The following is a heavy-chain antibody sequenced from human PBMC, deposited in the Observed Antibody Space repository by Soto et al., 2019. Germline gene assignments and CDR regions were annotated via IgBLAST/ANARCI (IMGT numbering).Heavy chain of an antibody. CDR3: ARDFDSSGYYGPVGAFDI. J-gene: IGHJ3*02. V-gene: IGHV3-21*03. CDR2: ISSSTTYI. D-gene: IGHD3-22*01. CDR1: RCTFSSFT. Sequence: GGSLRLSCSASRCTFSSFTMNWVRQAPGKGLEWVSSISSSTTYIYYADSVKGRFTISRDNAKNSLYLQVNSLRAEDTAVYYCARDFDSSGYYGPVGAFDIWGQGTMVTVSS.